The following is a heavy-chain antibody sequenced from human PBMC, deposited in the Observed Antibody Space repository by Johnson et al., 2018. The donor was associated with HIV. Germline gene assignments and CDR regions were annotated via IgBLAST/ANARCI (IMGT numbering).Heavy chain of an antibody. V-gene: IGHV3-33*06. D-gene: IGHD4-17*01. CDR1: GFTFSSYG. Sequence: QMQLVESGGGVVQPGRSLRLSCAASGFTFSSYGMHWVRQAPGKGLEWVAVIWYDGSNKYYADSVKGRFTISRDNSKNMLYLQMNSLRAEDTAVYYCAKGDYGDYEGSDAFDIWGQGTMVTVSS. CDR3: AKGDYGDYEGSDAFDI. J-gene: IGHJ3*02. CDR2: IWYDGSNK.